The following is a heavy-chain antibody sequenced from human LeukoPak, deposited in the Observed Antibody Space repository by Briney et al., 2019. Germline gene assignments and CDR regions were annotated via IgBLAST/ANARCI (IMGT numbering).Heavy chain of an antibody. CDR2: IWFDGSGK. V-gene: IGHV3-33*01. D-gene: IGHD6-19*01. CDR1: GFIFSSYG. J-gene: IGHJ6*02. Sequence: PGGSLRLSCAASGFIFSSYGMHWVRQAPGKGLEWVAVIWFDGSGKQHADSVKGRFTISRDNSKNTLYLQMNSLRAEDTAVYYCARDGGGRLYYYYYYGMDVWGQGTTVTVSS. CDR3: ARDGGGRLYYYYYYGMDV.